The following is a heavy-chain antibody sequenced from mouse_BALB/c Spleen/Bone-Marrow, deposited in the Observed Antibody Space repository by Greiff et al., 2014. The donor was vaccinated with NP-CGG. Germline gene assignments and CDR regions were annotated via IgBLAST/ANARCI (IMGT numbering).Heavy chain of an antibody. V-gene: IGHV1-9*01. CDR2: ILTGGGST. J-gene: IGHJ2*01. CDR1: GYRFNSYW. D-gene: IGHD3-1*01. CDR3: ARLGIRSFDY. Sequence: LVESGASVKISCKATGYRFNSYWIEWVKQRPGHGLEWIGEILTGGGSTNFNEKFKGKATFTAYTSSNTAYMQISSLTSEDSAVYYCARLGIRSFDYWGQGTTLTVSS.